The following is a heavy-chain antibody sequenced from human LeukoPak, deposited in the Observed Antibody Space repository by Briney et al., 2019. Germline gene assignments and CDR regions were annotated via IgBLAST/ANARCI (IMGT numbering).Heavy chain of an antibody. D-gene: IGHD4-17*01. CDR1: GGTFSSYA. CDR2: IIPILGIA. J-gene: IGHJ4*02. Sequence: ASVKVCCKASGGTFSSYAISWVRQAPGQGVEWMGRIIPILGIANYAQKFQGRVTITADKSTSTAYMELSSLRSEDTAVYYCARDGDLGFDYWGQGTLVTVSS. CDR3: ARDGDLGFDY. V-gene: IGHV1-69*04.